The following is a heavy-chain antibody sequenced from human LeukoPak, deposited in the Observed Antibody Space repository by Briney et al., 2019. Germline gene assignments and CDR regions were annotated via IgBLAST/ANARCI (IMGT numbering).Heavy chain of an antibody. J-gene: IGHJ4*02. CDR1: GGSISSSSYY. V-gene: IGHV4-39*01. CDR3: ARQKAVAATGGIDY. D-gene: IGHD6-19*01. Sequence: SETLSLTCTVSGGSISSSSYYWGWIRQPPGKGLEWIGSIYYSESTYYNPSLKSRVTISVDTSKNQFSLKLSSVTAADTAVYYCARQKAVAATGGIDYWGQGTLVTVSS. CDR2: IYYSEST.